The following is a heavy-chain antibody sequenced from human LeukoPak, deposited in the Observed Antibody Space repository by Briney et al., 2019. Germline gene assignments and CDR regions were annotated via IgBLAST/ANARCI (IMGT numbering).Heavy chain of an antibody. CDR1: GFTFSSSA. V-gene: IGHV3-30*18. J-gene: IGHJ4*02. CDR2: ISYDGSNK. CDR3: SKYSYRKWNSSGSLADFDI. Sequence: GRSLRLSCAASGFTFSSSAMHWVRQAPGKGLEWVAVISYDGSNKGYADSVKGRFTLSRDNSKNKLYLHMNSLRAETTAMYYCSKYSYRKWNSSGSLADFDIWGQGTLVTVSS. D-gene: IGHD6-19*01.